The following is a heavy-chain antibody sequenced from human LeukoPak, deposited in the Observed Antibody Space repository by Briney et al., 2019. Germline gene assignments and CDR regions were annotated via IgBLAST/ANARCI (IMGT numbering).Heavy chain of an antibody. CDR2: INHSGST. V-gene: IGHV4-34*01. Sequence: SETLSLTCAVYGGSFSGYYWSWIRQPPGKGLEWIGEINHSGSTNYNPSLKSRVTISVDTSKNQFSLKLSSVTAADTAVYYCARGGGYNWFDPWGQGTRVTVSS. J-gene: IGHJ5*02. CDR1: GGSFSGYY. CDR3: ARGGGYNWFDP.